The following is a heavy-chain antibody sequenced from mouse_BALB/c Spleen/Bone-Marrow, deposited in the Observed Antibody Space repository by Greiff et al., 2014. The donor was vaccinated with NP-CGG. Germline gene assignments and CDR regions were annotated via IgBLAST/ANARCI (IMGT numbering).Heavy chain of an antibody. V-gene: IGHV1-80*01. CDR3: ARVGFSFDY. CDR2: IYPGDGDT. J-gene: IGHJ2*01. CDR1: GYAFSTYW. D-gene: IGHD3-1*01. Sequence: QVQLQQSGAELVRPGSSVKISCKASGYAFSTYWMNWVKQRPGQGLEWIGQIYPGDGDTNYNGKFKGKATLTADRSSSTASMQLSGLTSEDSAVYFCARVGFSFDYWGQGTTLTVSS.